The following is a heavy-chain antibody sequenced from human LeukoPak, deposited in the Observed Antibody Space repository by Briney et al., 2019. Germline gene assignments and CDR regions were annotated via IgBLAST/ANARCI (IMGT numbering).Heavy chain of an antibody. J-gene: IGHJ4*02. V-gene: IGHV3-48*03. CDR3: ARDHPTTVTAFDY. CDR1: GFTFSSYE. Sequence: GGSLRLSCAASGFTFSSYEMNWVRQAPGKGLEWVSYISSTGNTIYYADSVKGRITISRDNAKNSLYLQVNSLRAEDTAVYYCARDHPTTVTAFDYWGQGTLVTVSS. CDR2: ISSTGNTI. D-gene: IGHD4-17*01.